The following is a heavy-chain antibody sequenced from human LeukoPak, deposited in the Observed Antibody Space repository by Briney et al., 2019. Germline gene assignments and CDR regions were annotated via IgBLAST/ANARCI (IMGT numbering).Heavy chain of an antibody. CDR1: GGSISSGSYY. Sequence: SQTLSLTCTVPGGSISSGSYYWSWIRQPAGKGLEWIGRIYTSGSTNYNPSLKSRVTISVDTSKNQLSLKLSSVTAADTAVYYCAALAAANHYYYYGMDVWGQGTTVTVSS. D-gene: IGHD6-13*01. CDR2: IYTSGST. V-gene: IGHV4-61*02. J-gene: IGHJ6*02. CDR3: AALAAANHYYYYGMDV.